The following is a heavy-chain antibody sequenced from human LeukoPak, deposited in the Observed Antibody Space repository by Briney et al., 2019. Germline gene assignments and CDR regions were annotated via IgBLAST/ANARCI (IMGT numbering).Heavy chain of an antibody. J-gene: IGHJ4*02. CDR3: ATRIAARRGYFDY. CDR1: GYTLTELS. V-gene: IGHV1-24*01. Sequence: ASVTLSCKVSGYTLTELSMHWVRQAPGKGLEWMGGFDPEDGETIYAQKFQGRVTMTEDTSTDTAYMELSSLRSEDTAVYYCATRIAARRGYFDYWGQGTLVTVSS. D-gene: IGHD6-6*01. CDR2: FDPEDGET.